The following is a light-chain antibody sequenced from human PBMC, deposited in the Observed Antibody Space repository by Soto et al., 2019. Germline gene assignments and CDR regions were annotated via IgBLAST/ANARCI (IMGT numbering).Light chain of an antibody. CDR1: QSITSNY. CDR3: QQHSDSPWT. J-gene: IGKJ1*01. CDR2: AIS. V-gene: IGKV3D-20*02. Sequence: EIVLTQSPGTLSLSPGESAALSCRASQSITSNYLVWYRQKPGQAPRLLIYAISSRAAGIPDSFSGSGSGTYFTLTITRLEPEDSAVYYCQQHSDSPWTFGQGTRVEI.